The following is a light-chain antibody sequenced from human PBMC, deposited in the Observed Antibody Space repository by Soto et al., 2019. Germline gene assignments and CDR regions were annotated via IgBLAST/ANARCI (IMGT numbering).Light chain of an antibody. J-gene: IGKJ1*01. CDR3: QQYSVYWT. CDR1: RYIRTA. V-gene: IGKV1-6*01. CDR2: VAS. Sequence: DRVTIPCRASRYIRTALSWYRHRPGQAPKVLICVASSLQSGVPSRFSGSGYGTDFTLTINSLQPDDFATYYCQQYSVYWTFGQGTRVDIK.